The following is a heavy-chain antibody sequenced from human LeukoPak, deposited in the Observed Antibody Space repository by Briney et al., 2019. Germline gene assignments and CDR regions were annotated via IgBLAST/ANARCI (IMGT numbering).Heavy chain of an antibody. CDR3: ARAPVVVAADEGAFDI. Sequence: ASVKVSCKAYGGTFSSYAISWVRQVPGQGLEWMGGIVPIFGTANYAQKFQGRVTITADESTSTAYMELSSLRSEDTAVYYCARAPVVVAADEGAFDIWGQGTMVVVSS. V-gene: IGHV1-69*13. D-gene: IGHD2-15*01. J-gene: IGHJ3*02. CDR2: IVPIFGTA. CDR1: GGTFSSYA.